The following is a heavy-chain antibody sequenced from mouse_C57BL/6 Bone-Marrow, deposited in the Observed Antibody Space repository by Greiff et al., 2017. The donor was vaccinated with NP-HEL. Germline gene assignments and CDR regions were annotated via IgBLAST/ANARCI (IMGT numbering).Heavy chain of an antibody. CDR3: ARRGVWNFDY. CDR2: ISSGGSYT. CDR1: GFTFSSYG. J-gene: IGHJ2*01. Sequence: EVMLVESGGDLVKPGGSLKLSCAASGFTFSSYGLSWVRQTPDKRLEWVATISSGGSYTYYPDSVTGRFTISRDNAKNTLYLQMSSLKSEDTAMDYCARRGVWNFDYWGQGTTLTVSS. V-gene: IGHV5-6*02.